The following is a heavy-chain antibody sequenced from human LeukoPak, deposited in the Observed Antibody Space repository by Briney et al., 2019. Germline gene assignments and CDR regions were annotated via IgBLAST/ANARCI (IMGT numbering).Heavy chain of an antibody. V-gene: IGHV4-39*01. D-gene: IGHD2-15*01. CDR3: ARRGSGSRGDFDY. Sequence: SETLSLTCTVSGGSITSSGHSWGWIRQPPGKGLEWTGTIYYTGRTYYNPSLQSRITISVDTSRNQFSLKLSSVTAADTAVYYCARRGSGSRGDFDYWGQGTLVTVSS. CDR1: GGSITSSGHS. CDR2: IYYTGRT. J-gene: IGHJ4*02.